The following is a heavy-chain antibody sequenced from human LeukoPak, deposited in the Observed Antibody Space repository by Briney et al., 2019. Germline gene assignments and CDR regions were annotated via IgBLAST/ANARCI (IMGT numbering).Heavy chain of an antibody. CDR3: ARAAMEYSSSSHLDY. CDR1: GGTFSSYA. J-gene: IGHJ4*02. CDR2: IIPIFGTA. Sequence: SVKVSCKASGGTFSSYATSWVRQAPGQGLEWMGGIIPIFGTANYAQKFQGRVTITADESTSTAYMELSSLRSEDTAVYYCARAAMEYSSSSHLDYWGQGTLVTVSS. D-gene: IGHD6-6*01. V-gene: IGHV1-69*13.